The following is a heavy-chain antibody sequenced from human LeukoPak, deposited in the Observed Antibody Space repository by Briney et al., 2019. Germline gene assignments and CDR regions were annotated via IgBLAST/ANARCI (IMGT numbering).Heavy chain of an antibody. CDR1: GFTFSHYW. D-gene: IGHD1-26*01. V-gene: IGHV3-7*03. CDR3: AKGGKWDVTPFDY. J-gene: IGHJ4*02. CDR2: MKEDGSQE. Sequence: GGSLRLSCAASGFTFSHYWMTWVRQAPGKGLEWVANMKEDGSQETYVDSVKGRLTISRDNSKNTLYLQVNSLRAEDTAVYYCAKGGKWDVTPFDYWGQGTLVTVSS.